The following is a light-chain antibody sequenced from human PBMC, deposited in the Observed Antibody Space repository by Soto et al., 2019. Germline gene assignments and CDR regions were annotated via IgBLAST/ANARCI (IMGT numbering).Light chain of an antibody. J-gene: IGKJ1*01. CDR1: QNVNAN. V-gene: IGKV3-15*01. CDR2: GAS. Sequence: EVVMTQSPATLSVSPGERATLSCRASQNVNANLAWYQQKPGQAPRLLIHGASTRATGIPARFSGSGFGTAFILTISSLQSEDFAVYYCQQYNTWLWTFGQGTKVEGK. CDR3: QQYNTWLWT.